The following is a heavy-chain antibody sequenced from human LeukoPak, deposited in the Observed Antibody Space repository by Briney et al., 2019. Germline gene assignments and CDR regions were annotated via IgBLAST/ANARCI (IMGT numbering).Heavy chain of an antibody. CDR2: IDPSDSYT. D-gene: IGHD3-3*01. V-gene: IGHV5-10-1*01. J-gene: IGHJ4*02. CDR3: ARLEGTIFQD. CDR1: GYSFTSYW. Sequence: GESLKISCQGSGYSFTSYWISWVRQMPGKGLEWMGRIDPSDSYTNYSPSFQGHVTISADKSISTAYLQWSSQKASDTAMYYCARLEGTIFQDWGQGTLDTVSS.